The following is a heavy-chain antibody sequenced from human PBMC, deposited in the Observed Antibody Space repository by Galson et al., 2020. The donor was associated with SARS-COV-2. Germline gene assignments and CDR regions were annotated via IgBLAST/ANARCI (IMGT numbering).Heavy chain of an antibody. Sequence: GGSLRLSCAASGLTFSHYAMNWVRQSPGKGLEWLSYIGSSSSIIYYADSVKGRFTISRDNAKNSLYLQMNSLRDEDTAVYYCARDPVPRGSNWFDPWGQGTLVTVSS. V-gene: IGHV3-48*02. J-gene: IGHJ5*02. D-gene: IGHD1-26*01. CDR1: GLTFSHYA. CDR3: ARDPVPRGSNWFDP. CDR2: IGSSSSII.